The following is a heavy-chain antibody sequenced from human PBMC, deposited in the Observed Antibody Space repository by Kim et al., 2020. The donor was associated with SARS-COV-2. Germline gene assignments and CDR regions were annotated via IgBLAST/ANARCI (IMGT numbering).Heavy chain of an antibody. D-gene: IGHD6-6*01. J-gene: IGHJ4*02. CDR3: AKAKTGSSYSSSDY. V-gene: IGHV3-23*01. Sequence: YADSGKCRFTISRDNSKTTLFMQMNTLRAEDTAIYYCAKAKTGSSYSSSDYWGQGTLVTVSS.